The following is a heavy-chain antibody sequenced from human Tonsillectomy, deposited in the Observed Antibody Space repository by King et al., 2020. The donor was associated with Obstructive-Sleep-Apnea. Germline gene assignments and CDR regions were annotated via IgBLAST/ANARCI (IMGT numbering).Heavy chain of an antibody. Sequence: QLQESGPGLVKPSQTLSLTCTVSGGSISSGDYYWSWIRQPPGKGLEWIGYIYYSGSTSYNPSLKSRVTISLDTSKNQFSLKLSSVTAAATAVYYCARGIIWFGELRWFDPWGQGTLVTVSS. CDR2: IYYSGST. V-gene: IGHV4-30-4*01. CDR1: GGSISSGDYY. CDR3: ARGIIWFGELRWFDP. D-gene: IGHD3-10*01. J-gene: IGHJ5*02.